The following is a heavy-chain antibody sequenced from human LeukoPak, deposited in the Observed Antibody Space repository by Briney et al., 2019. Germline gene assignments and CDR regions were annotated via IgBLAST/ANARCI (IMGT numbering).Heavy chain of an antibody. CDR1: GVSFSGYY. CDR3: ARGRIWGSYRSYYFDY. CDR2: INHSGST. J-gene: IGHJ4*02. D-gene: IGHD3-16*02. Sequence: SETLSLTCAVYGVSFSGYYWSWIRQPPGKGLEWIGEINHSGSTNYNPSLKSRVTISVDTSKNQFSLKLSSVTAADTAVYYCARGRIWGSYRSYYFDYWGQGTLVTVSS. V-gene: IGHV4-34*01.